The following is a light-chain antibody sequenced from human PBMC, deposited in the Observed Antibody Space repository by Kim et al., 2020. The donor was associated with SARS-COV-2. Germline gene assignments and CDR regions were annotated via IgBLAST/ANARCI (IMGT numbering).Light chain of an antibody. J-gene: IGLJ3*02. CDR2: DNN. Sequence: GQRVTISCSGSSSNVGSNYVFWYQQLPGTAPKLLIFDNNQRPSGVPDRFSGSRSGNSASLAFSGLRSEDEADYYCAAWDDSLSGPVFGGGTKVTVL. V-gene: IGLV1-47*02. CDR3: AAWDDSLSGPV. CDR1: SSNVGSNY.